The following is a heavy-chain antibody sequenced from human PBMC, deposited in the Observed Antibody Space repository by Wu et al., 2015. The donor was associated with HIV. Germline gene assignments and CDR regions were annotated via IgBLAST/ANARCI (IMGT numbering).Heavy chain of an antibody. CDR2: INTYSGDT. J-gene: IGHJ3*02. D-gene: IGHD3-22*01. CDR1: GYTFTGYQ. CDR3: AAARGYYYDSSGYHPDAFDI. Sequence: QVQLLQSGAEVKKPGASVKVSCKASGYTFTGYQIIWARQAPGQGLEWMGWINTYSGDTKYAQKFQGRVTLTTDTSTRTAYMELRSLRSDDTAVYYCAAARGYYYDSSGYHPDAFDIWGQGTMVTVSS. V-gene: IGHV1-18*01.